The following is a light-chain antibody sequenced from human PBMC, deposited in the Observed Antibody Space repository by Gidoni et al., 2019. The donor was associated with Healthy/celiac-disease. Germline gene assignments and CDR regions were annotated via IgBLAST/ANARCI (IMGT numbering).Light chain of an antibody. CDR3: QSYDSSLSGVV. V-gene: IGLV1-40*01. J-gene: IGLJ2*01. CDR2: GNS. CDR1: SSNIGSGYG. Sequence: QSVPTQPPSVSAAPGQRVTISCTGSSSNIGSGYGVHWYQQLPGTAPKLLIDGNSNRPSGVPDRFSGSKSGTSASLAITGLHAKDEADYYGQSYDSSLSGVVFGGGTKLTVL.